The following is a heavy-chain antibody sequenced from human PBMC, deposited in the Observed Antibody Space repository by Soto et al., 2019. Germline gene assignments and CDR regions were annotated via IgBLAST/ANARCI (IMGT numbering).Heavy chain of an antibody. V-gene: IGHV3-66*01. D-gene: IGHD1-26*01. CDR1: GFTVSSSN. Sequence: EVQLVESVGGLVQPGGSLRLSCAASGFTVSSSNMRWVRQAPGKGLEWVSLIYSGGSTYYADSVKGRFTISRDNSKNTLFLQMNSVRADDTAMYYCARESSSGNSYFDYWGRGTLVAVSS. CDR2: IYSGGST. J-gene: IGHJ4*02. CDR3: ARESSSGNSYFDY.